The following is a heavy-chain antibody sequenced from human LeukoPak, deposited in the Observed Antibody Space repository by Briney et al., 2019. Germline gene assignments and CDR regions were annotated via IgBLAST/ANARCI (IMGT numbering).Heavy chain of an antibody. Sequence: PGASLRLSCAASAFTFSSYGMHWVRQAPGKGLEWVAVIWSAGSNKYYADSVKGRFTISRDNSKNTLYLQMNSLRAEDTAVYYCARDRLCGLTSCYGVGAFDIWGQGTMVTVSS. D-gene: IGHD2-2*01. CDR3: ARDRLCGLTSCYGVGAFDI. CDR1: AFTFSSYG. CDR2: IWSAGSNK. J-gene: IGHJ3*02. V-gene: IGHV3-33*01.